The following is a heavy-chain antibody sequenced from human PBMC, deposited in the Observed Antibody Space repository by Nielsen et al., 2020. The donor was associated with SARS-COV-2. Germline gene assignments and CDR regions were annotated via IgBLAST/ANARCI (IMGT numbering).Heavy chain of an antibody. CDR3: ARIRVTAVEYYYYYYMDV. V-gene: IGHV2-26*01. D-gene: IGHD2-21*02. Sequence: WIRQPPGKALEWLGNIFSNDKKSYSTSLKSRLTFSKDTSKSQVVLTLTNMDPVDTATYYCARIRVTAVEYYYYYYMDVWGKGTTVTVS. J-gene: IGHJ6*03. CDR2: IFSNDKK.